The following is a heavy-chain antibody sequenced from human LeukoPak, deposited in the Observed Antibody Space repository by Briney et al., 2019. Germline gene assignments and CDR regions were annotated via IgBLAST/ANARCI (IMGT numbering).Heavy chain of an antibody. CDR1: GGSISSYY. J-gene: IGHJ4*02. D-gene: IGHD5-24*01. V-gene: IGHV4-59*01. Sequence: ASETLSLTCAVSGGSISSYYWSWIRQPPGKGLEWMGYTYYSGSANYSPSLKSRVTMSIDTSKNQFSLRLSSVTAADTAVYYCARGGSRDGYNRPLDYWGQGTLVSVSS. CDR3: ARGGSRDGYNRPLDY. CDR2: TYYSGSA.